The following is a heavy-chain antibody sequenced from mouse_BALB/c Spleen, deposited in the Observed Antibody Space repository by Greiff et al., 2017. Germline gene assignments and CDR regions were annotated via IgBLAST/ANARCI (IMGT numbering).Heavy chain of an antibody. CDR2: IHYSGST. Sequence: EVKLVESGPDLVKPSQSLSLTCTVTGYSITSGYSWPWIRQFPGNKLEWMGYIHYSGSTNYNPSLKSRISITRDTSKNQFFLQLNSVTTEDTATYYCATSSYGSSAYYAMDYWGQGTSVTVSS. V-gene: IGHV3-1*02. CDR1: GYSITSGYS. J-gene: IGHJ4*01. D-gene: IGHD1-1*01. CDR3: ATSSYGSSAYYAMDY.